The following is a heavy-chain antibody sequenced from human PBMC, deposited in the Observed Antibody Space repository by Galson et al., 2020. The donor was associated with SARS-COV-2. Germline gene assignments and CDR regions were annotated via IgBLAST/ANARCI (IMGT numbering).Heavy chain of an antibody. Sequence: KIGESLKISCAASGFTFSDYYMSWIRQAPGKGLEWVSYISSSGSTIYYADSVKGRFTISRDNAKNSLYLQMNSLRAEDTAVYYCARSGITMAAYYYYGMDVWGQGTTVTVSS. D-gene: IGHD3-10*01. V-gene: IGHV3-11*01. CDR1: GFTFSDYY. J-gene: IGHJ6*02. CDR2: ISSSGSTI. CDR3: ARSGITMAAYYYYGMDV.